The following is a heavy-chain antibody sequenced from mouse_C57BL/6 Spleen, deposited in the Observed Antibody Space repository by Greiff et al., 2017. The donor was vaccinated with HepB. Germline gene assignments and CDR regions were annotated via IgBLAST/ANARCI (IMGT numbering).Heavy chain of an antibody. CDR3: AREDDYYGEAY. CDR2: ISDGGSYT. Sequence: EVQLVESGGGLVKPGGSLKLSCAASGFTFSSYAMSWVRQTPEKRLEWVATISDGGSYTYYTDNVKGRFTISRDNAKNNLYLQMSHLKSEDTALYYCAREDDYYGEAYWGKGTLVTVSA. CDR1: GFTFSSYA. J-gene: IGHJ3*01. D-gene: IGHD1-1*01. V-gene: IGHV5-4*01.